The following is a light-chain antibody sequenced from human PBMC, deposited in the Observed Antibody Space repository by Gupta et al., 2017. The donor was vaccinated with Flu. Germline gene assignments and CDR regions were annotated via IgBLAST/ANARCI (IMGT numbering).Light chain of an antibody. V-gene: IGKV4-1*01. CDR1: QSVLYSPNNKNY. Sequence: DIVMTQTPDSLAVSLCERATTNCKSSQSVLYSPNNKNYLAWYQQKPGQPPKLLIYWASTRESGVPDRFSGSGSGTDFTLTISSLQAEDVAVYYCQQYYSTPRTFGQGTKVEIK. J-gene: IGKJ1*01. CDR3: QQYYSTPRT. CDR2: WAS.